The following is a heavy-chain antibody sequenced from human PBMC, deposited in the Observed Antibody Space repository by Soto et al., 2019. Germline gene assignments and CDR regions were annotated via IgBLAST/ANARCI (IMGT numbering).Heavy chain of an antibody. Sequence: QVQLVESGGGVVQPGRSLRLSCAASGFTFSSYGMHWVRQAPGKGLEWVAVISYDGSNKYYADSVKGRFTISRDNSKNPVVLQKNRLGAEGTGGFLRSKGYGLYGMDVWGQGTTVTVSS. CDR3: SKGYGLYGMDV. V-gene: IGHV3-30*18. CDR1: GFTFSSYG. CDR2: ISYDGSNK. J-gene: IGHJ6*02. D-gene: IGHD5-18*01.